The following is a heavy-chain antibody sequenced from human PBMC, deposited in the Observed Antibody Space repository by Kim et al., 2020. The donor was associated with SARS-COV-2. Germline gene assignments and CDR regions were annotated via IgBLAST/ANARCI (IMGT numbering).Heavy chain of an antibody. J-gene: IGHJ6*02. Sequence: GGSLRLSCAASGFTFSSYAMSWVRQAPGKGLEWVSAISGSGGSTYYADSVKGRFTISRDNSKNTLYLQMNSLRAEDTAVYYCASTLGATTGYYYYGMDVWGQGTTVTVSS. CDR3: ASTLGATTGYYYYGMDV. V-gene: IGHV3-23*01. CDR1: GFTFSSYA. D-gene: IGHD1-26*01. CDR2: ISGSGGST.